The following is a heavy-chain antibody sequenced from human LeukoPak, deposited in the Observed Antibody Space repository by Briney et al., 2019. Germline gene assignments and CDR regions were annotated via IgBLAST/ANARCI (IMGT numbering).Heavy chain of an antibody. J-gene: IGHJ4*02. CDR3: ARQVVAVAGTGYFDY. V-gene: IGHV4-39*01. CDR1: GXSIRSSSYY. CDR2: IYYSGST. Sequence: SETLPLTCTVSGXSIRSSSYYWGWIRQPPGKGLEWIGSIYYSGSTYYNASLKSRGTISVDTSKNQFSLKLNSVTAADTAVYFCARQVVAVAGTGYFDYWGQGTLVTVSS. D-gene: IGHD6-19*01.